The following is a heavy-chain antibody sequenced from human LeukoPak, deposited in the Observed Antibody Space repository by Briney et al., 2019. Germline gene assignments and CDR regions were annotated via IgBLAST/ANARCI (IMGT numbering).Heavy chain of an antibody. CDR2: IYYSGST. V-gene: IGHV4-39*01. D-gene: IGHD3-22*01. J-gene: IGHJ5*02. CDR3: ARHVYYNDSSGYLWFNWFDP. Sequence: SETLSLTCTVSGGSISSSSYYWGWLRQPPGKGLEWIGSIYYSGSTYYNPSLKSRVTISVDTSKNQFSLKLSSVTAADTAVYYCARHVYYNDSSGYLWFNWFDPWGQGTLVTVSS. CDR1: GGSISSSSYY.